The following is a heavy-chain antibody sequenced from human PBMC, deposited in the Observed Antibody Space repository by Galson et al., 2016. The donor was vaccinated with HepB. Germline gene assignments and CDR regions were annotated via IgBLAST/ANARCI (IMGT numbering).Heavy chain of an antibody. CDR3: AREDPNVAVAALDY. J-gene: IGHJ4*02. V-gene: IGHV3-33*08. CDR1: GFIFSNAW. D-gene: IGHD6-19*01. CDR2: IWYDGSNK. Sequence: SLRLSCAVSGFIFSNAWMTWVRQAPGKGLEWVAGIWYDGSNKYYADSVKGRFTISRDNSKNTLYLQMNSLRAEDTAVYYCAREDPNVAVAALDYWGQGTLVTVSS.